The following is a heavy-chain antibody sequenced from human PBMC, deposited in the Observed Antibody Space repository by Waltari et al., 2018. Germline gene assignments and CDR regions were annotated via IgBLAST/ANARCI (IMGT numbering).Heavy chain of an antibody. J-gene: IGHJ1*01. CDR3: GRIAFGDDGGYFQY. V-gene: IGHV4-39*01. CDR1: GGSITTNYN. CDR2: MQYRGST. Sequence: QLQLQESGPGLVRPSETLSLTCTVSGGSITTNYNWAWIRQPPGKGLEWMGNMQYRGSTFYNPSLMSRVTISLDTSKNQFSLTLTSVDAADTAVYFCGRIAFGDDGGYFQYWGRGTLVTVSS. D-gene: IGHD4-17*01.